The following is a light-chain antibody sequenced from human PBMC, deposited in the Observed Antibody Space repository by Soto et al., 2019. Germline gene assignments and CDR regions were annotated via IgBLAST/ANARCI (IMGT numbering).Light chain of an antibody. CDR2: DVS. Sequence: QSALTQPRSVSGSPGQSVTVSCIGTSSDVGDYNSVSWYQQHPGKAPKLMIYDVSKRPSGVPDRFSGSKSGNTASLTISGLHDEDDAYYCCCSYVGSYSYVFGIGTKVTVL. CDR3: CSYVGSYSYV. CDR1: SSDVGDYNS. V-gene: IGLV2-11*01. J-gene: IGLJ1*01.